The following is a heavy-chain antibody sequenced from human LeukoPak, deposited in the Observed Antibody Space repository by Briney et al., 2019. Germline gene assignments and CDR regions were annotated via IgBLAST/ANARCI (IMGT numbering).Heavy chain of an antibody. Sequence: GGSLRLSCAASGFTFDDYAMHWVRQAPGKGLEWVSGISWNSGSIGYADSVKGRFTISRDNAKNSLYLQMNSLRAEDTALYYCAKDMFGELSGYFDSWGQGTLVTVSS. D-gene: IGHD3-10*02. V-gene: IGHV3-9*01. CDR2: ISWNSGSI. CDR1: GFTFDDYA. J-gene: IGHJ4*02. CDR3: AKDMFGELSGYFDS.